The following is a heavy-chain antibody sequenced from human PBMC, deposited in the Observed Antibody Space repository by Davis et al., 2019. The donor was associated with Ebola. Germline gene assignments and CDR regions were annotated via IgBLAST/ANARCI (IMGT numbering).Heavy chain of an antibody. J-gene: IGHJ4*02. D-gene: IGHD1-26*01. CDR3: ARDRRGSYFPFDY. CDR2: ISSSSSYI. CDR1: GFTFSSYS. Sequence: PGGSLRLSCAASGFTFSSYSMNWVRQAPGKGLEWVSSISSSSSYIYYADSVKGRFTISRDNAKNSLYLQMNSLRAEDTAVYYCARDRRGSYFPFDYWGQGTLVTVSS. V-gene: IGHV3-21*01.